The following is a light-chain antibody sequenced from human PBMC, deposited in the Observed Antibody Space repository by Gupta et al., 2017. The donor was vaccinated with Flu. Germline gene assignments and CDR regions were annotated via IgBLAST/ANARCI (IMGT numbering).Light chain of an antibody. CDR2: GRS. J-gene: IGKJ1*01. CDR1: QNIDTY. CDR3: QQRHDSPGT. V-gene: IGKV1-39*01. Sequence: DIQMTQSPSSLSASVGDRVTITCRASQNIDTYLNWYQQKPGKAPNLLIYGRSTVQNGVPSRFSGSGSGTDFILTISSLQPEEFATYYCQQRHDSPGTFGQGTMIEVK.